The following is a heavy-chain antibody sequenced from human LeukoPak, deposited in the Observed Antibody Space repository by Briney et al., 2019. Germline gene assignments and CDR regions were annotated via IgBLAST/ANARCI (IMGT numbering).Heavy chain of an antibody. D-gene: IGHD2/OR15-2a*01. J-gene: IGHJ6*03. CDR3: ARVCRLLGNYYYYMDV. CDR2: IYYSGST. Sequence: SETLSLTCTVSGGSISSSSYHWGWIRQPPGKGLEWIGSIYYSGSTYYNPSLKSRVTISVDTSKNQFSLKLSSVTAADTAVYYCARVCRLLGNYYYYMDVWGKGTTVTVSS. CDR1: GGSISSSSYH. V-gene: IGHV4-39*07.